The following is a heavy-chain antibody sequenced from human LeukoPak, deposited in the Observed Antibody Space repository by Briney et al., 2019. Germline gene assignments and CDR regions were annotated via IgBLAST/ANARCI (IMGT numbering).Heavy chain of an antibody. V-gene: IGHV3-30*02. CDR1: GFTFSIYA. CDR3: AKDRGAVSGYLDY. CDR2: IRNDGSNK. J-gene: IGHJ4*02. Sequence: GGSLRLSCAASGFTFSIYAMHWVRQAPGKGLEWVAFIRNDGSNKYYADSVKGRFTISRDSSKNTLYLQMNSLRAEDTAVYYCAKDRGAVSGYLDYWGQGTLVTVSS. D-gene: IGHD6-19*01.